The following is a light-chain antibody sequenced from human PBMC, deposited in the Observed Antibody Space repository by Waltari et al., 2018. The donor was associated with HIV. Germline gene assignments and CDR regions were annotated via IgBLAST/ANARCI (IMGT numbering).Light chain of an antibody. CDR1: SSDVGGYNY. CDR2: DVS. Sequence: QSALTQPRSVSGSPGQPVTISCTGTSSDVGGYNYVSWYQQHPGKAPKLLIYDVSKRRSVVAVRCCGSESCNTASLTITWLQAEDEADYDCCSYAGSNTNVVFGGGTKLTVL. CDR3: CSYAGSNTNVV. V-gene: IGLV2-11*01. J-gene: IGLJ2*01.